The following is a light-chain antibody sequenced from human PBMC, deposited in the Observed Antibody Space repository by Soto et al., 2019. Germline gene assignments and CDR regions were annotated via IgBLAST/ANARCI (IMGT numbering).Light chain of an antibody. V-gene: IGLV1-44*01. CDR1: SSNIGSNT. J-gene: IGLJ2*01. CDR3: AAWDGSLNGVV. Sequence: QSVLTQPTSASGTPGQRVTISCSGSSSNIGSNTVNWYQQLPGMAPKLLMYSNNQRPSGVPDRFSGSKSGTSASLAISGLQSEDEADYYCAAWDGSLNGVVFGGGTKLTVL. CDR2: SNN.